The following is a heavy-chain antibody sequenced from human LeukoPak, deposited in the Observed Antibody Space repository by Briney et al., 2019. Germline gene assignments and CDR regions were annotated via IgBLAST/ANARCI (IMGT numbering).Heavy chain of an antibody. Sequence: SETLSLTCTVSGGSISSSSYYWGWIRQPPGKGLEWIGSIYYSGSTYYNPSLKSRVTISVDTSKNQFSLKLSSVTAADTAVYYCARQTSSSWYYHYYYMDVWGKGTTVTISS. D-gene: IGHD6-13*01. CDR2: IYYSGST. V-gene: IGHV4-39*01. CDR3: ARQTSSSWYYHYYYMDV. CDR1: GGSISSSSYY. J-gene: IGHJ6*03.